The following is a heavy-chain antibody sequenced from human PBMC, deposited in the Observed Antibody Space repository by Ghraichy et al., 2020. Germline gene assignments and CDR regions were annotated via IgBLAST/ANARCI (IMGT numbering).Heavy chain of an antibody. Sequence: ASVKVSCKASGYTFTGYYMHWVRQAPGQGLEWMGRINPNSGGTNYAQKFQGRVTMTRDTSISTAYMELSRLRSDDTAVYYCARQHRAMVRGSRYYYGMDVWGQGTTVTVSS. V-gene: IGHV1-2*06. CDR1: GYTFTGYY. CDR2: INPNSGGT. D-gene: IGHD3-10*01. CDR3: ARQHRAMVRGSRYYYGMDV. J-gene: IGHJ6*02.